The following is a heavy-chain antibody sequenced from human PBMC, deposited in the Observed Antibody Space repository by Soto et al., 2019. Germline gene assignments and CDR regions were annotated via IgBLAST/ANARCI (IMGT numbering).Heavy chain of an antibody. D-gene: IGHD6-6*01. V-gene: IGHV3-23*01. J-gene: IGHJ4*02. Sequence: EVQLLESGGGLVQPGGSLRLSCAASGFTFSNYAMNWVRQAPGKGLEWVSAITSSGRSTYYADSVKGRFTISRDNSKNTLYLQMNSLIAEDTAVYYCARGGREYASFACDYWGQGTLVTVSS. CDR1: GFTFSNYA. CDR2: ITSSGRST. CDR3: ARGGREYASFACDY.